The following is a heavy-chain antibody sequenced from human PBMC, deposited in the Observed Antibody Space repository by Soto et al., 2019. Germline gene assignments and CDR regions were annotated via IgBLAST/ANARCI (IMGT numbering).Heavy chain of an antibody. D-gene: IGHD5-18*01. Sequence: TLSLTCTVSGGSISSGGYYWSWIRQHPGKGLEWIGYIYYSGSTYYNPSLKSRVTISVDTSKNQFSLKLSSVTAADTAVYYCARDLGGGYSYGSFDYWGQGTLVTGSS. CDR2: IYYSGST. V-gene: IGHV4-31*03. CDR3: ARDLGGGYSYGSFDY. CDR1: GGSISSGGYY. J-gene: IGHJ4*02.